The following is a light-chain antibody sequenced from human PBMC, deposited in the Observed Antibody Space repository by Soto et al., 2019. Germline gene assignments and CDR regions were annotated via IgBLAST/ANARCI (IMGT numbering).Light chain of an antibody. CDR1: QSVSSSY. CDR2: GAS. Sequence: EIVMTQSPATLSVSAGERATLSCRASQSVSSSYLAWYQQKPGQAPRLLIYGASSRATGIPDRFSGSGSGTDFTLTISRLEPEDFAVYYCQQYGSSPRTFGQGTKVDIK. V-gene: IGKV3-20*01. CDR3: QQYGSSPRT. J-gene: IGKJ1*01.